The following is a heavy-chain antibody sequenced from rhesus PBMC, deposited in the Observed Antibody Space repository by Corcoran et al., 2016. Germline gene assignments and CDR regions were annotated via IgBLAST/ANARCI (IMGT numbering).Heavy chain of an antibody. V-gene: IGHV3S5*01. CDR1: GFIFSNYA. Sequence: EVQLVETGGGLVQPGGSLRLSCTASGFIFSNYAMTWVRQAPGKGLEGVSGISFSGVYTNYADSVKGRFTVSKDNSKNTLSLEMNSLRAEDTAVYYCAKAGVQWVQWFDYWGQGVLVTVSS. D-gene: IGHD5-42*01. CDR3: AKAGVQWVQWFDY. CDR2: ISFSGVYT. J-gene: IGHJ4*01.